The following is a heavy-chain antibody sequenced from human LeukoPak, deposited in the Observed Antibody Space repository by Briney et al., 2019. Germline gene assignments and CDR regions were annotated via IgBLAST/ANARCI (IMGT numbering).Heavy chain of an antibody. Sequence: PGGALRRSSGAAGVSIISNYMSRVRRPPGEGLEWFGNIYYSGNTYYNPSLKSRVTISVDTSENQFSLKLSSVTAADTAVYYCARLGSRGSYSYFDSWGQGTLVTVSS. V-gene: IGHV4-59*05. J-gene: IGHJ4*02. D-gene: IGHD3-16*01. CDR1: GVSIISNY. CDR3: ARLGSRGSYSYFDS. CDR2: IYYSGNT.